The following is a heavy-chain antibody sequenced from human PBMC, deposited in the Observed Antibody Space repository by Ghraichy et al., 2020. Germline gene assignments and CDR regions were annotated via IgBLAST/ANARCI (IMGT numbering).Heavy chain of an antibody. J-gene: IGHJ4*02. CDR2: VYYTGKT. CDR1: GDSISRSPYY. V-gene: IGHV4-39*01. D-gene: IGHD1-26*01. CDR3: VGHILGATTPGDF. Sequence: SETLSLTCIVSGDSISRSPYYWGWIRQPPGKGLEWIGSVYYTGKTYYNASLKSRVTVSVDTSNNQFSLHLTSATAADPAIYYCVGHILGATTPGDFWGQGTLVTVSS.